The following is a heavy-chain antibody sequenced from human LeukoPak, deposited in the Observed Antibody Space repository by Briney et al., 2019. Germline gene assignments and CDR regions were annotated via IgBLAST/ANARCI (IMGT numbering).Heavy chain of an antibody. Sequence: GGSLRLSCAASGFTFSSYAMHWVRQAPGKGLEYVSAISSNGGSTYYANSVKGRFTISRDNSKNTLYLQMGSLRAEDTAVYYCAKDRGYSAAFRGQGTLVTVSS. CDR3: AKDRGYSAAF. D-gene: IGHD3-10*01. J-gene: IGHJ4*02. V-gene: IGHV3-64*01. CDR2: ISSNGGST. CDR1: GFTFSSYA.